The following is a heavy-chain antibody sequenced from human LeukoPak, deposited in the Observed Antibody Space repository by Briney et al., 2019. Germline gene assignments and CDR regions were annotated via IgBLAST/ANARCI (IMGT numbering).Heavy chain of an antibody. CDR1: GGSFSGYY. V-gene: IGHV4-34*01. D-gene: IGHD2-2*01. Sequence: SETLSLTCAVYGGSFSGYYWSWLRQPPGKGLEWIGEINHSGSTNYNPSLKSRVTISVDTSKNQFSLKLSSVTAADTAVYYCARRGYCSSTSCSEPWGQGTLVTVSS. CDR2: INHSGST. J-gene: IGHJ5*02. CDR3: ARRGYCSSTSCSEP.